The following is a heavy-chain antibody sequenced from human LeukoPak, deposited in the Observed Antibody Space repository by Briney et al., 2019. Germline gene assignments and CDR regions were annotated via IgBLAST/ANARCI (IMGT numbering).Heavy chain of an antibody. V-gene: IGHV1-18*04. D-gene: IGHD3-10*01. Sequence: ASVKVSCKASGYTFTSYYMHWVRQAPGQGLEWMGWISAYNGNTNYAQKLQGRVTMTTDTSTSTAYMELRSLRSDDTAVYYCARDARLLWREFNYWGQGTLVTVSS. CDR2: ISAYNGNT. CDR1: GYTFTSYY. J-gene: IGHJ4*02. CDR3: ARDARLLWREFNY.